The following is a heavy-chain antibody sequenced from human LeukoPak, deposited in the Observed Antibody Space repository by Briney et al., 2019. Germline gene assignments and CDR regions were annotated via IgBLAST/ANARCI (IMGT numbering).Heavy chain of an antibody. CDR1: GFTFSTHW. V-gene: IGHV3-7*03. CDR2: IKQDGSEK. J-gene: IGHJ4*02. CDR3: ASDFGSGSFFAY. Sequence: GGSLGLSCAASGFTFSTHWMSWVRQIPGKGLEWVANIKQDGSEKHYVDSVRGRFTISRDNAESSLYLQMNSLRAEDTAVYYCASDFGSGSFFAYWGQGTLVTVSS. D-gene: IGHD3-10*01.